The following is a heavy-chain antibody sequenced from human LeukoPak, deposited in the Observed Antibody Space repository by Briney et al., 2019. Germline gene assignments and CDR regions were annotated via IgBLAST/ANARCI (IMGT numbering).Heavy chain of an antibody. D-gene: IGHD3-10*01. J-gene: IGHJ4*02. Sequence: PSETLSLTCTVSGGSISSRSYYWSWIRQPAGKGLEWIGRIYTSGSTNYNPSLKSRVTISVDTSKNQFSLKLSSVTAADTAVYYCRYYGSGSYYRGYFDYWGQGTLVTVSS. CDR2: IYTSGST. V-gene: IGHV4-61*02. CDR1: GGSISSRSYY. CDR3: RYYGSGSYYRGYFDY.